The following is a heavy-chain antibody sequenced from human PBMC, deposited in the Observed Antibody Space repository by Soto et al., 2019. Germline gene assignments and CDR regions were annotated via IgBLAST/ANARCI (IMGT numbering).Heavy chain of an antibody. D-gene: IGHD6-6*01. V-gene: IGHV4-59*01. Sequence: SETLSLTCTVSGGSISSYYWSWIRQPPGKGLEWIGYIYYSGSTNYNPSLKSRVTISVDTSKNQFSLKLSSVTAADTAVYYCARFIAARPSWFDPWGQGTLVTVSS. CDR2: IYYSGST. CDR1: GGSISSYY. CDR3: ARFIAARPSWFDP. J-gene: IGHJ5*02.